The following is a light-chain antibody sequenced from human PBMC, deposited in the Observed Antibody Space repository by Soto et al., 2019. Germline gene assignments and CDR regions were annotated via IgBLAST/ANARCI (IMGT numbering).Light chain of an antibody. V-gene: IGLV2-14*01. J-gene: IGLJ1*01. Sequence: QSALTQPASVSGSLGQSITISCTGTTSDVGGYNYVSWYQQHPGKAPILMIYEVTNRPSGVSNLFSGSKSGNTASLTISGLQVEDEAEYYCGSYTGSITYVFGTGTKLTVL. CDR2: EVT. CDR3: GSYTGSITYV. CDR1: TSDVGGYNY.